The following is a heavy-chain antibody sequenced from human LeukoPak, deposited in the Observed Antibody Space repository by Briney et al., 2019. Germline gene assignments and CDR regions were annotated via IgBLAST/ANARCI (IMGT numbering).Heavy chain of an antibody. CDR3: ARARRVVRGVIITALLDY. Sequence: SETLSLTCTVSGGSISSYYWSWLRQPPGEGLEWIGYIYYSGSTSYNPSLKSRVTISVDTSKNQFSLKLSSVTAADTAVYYCARARRVVRGVIITALLDYWGQGTLVTVSS. CDR2: IYYSGST. D-gene: IGHD3-10*01. V-gene: IGHV4-59*01. J-gene: IGHJ4*02. CDR1: GGSISSYY.